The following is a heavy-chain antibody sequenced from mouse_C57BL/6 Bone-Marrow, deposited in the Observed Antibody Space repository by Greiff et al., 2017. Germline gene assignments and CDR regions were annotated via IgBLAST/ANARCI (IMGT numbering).Heavy chain of an antibody. V-gene: IGHV1-15*01. J-gene: IGHJ2*01. CDR2: IDPDTGGT. CDR3: KGGDYEDY. D-gene: IGHD1-1*01. CDR1: GYTFTDYE. Sequence: QVQLQQSGAELVKPGASVTLSCKASGYTFTDYEMHWVKQTPVHGLEWIGAIDPDTGGTTYNQKFKSKAILTADKSSSTAYMQLRSLTSADSAVCFSKGGDYEDYWGQGTTLTVSS.